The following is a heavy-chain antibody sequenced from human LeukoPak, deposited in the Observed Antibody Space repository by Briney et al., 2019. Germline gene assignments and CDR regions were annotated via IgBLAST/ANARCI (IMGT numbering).Heavy chain of an antibody. CDR1: GFAFSNAY. Sequence: GGSLRLSCTASGFAFSNAYMSWVRQAPGKGLEWVGRIKTNTDGGTTDYAAPVKGRFTISRDDSKNTLYLQMNSLKTEDTAVYYCTTDRPRLEWGQGSLVTVSS. CDR2: IKTNTDGGTT. CDR3: TTDRPRLE. D-gene: IGHD6-25*01. J-gene: IGHJ4*02. V-gene: IGHV3-15*01.